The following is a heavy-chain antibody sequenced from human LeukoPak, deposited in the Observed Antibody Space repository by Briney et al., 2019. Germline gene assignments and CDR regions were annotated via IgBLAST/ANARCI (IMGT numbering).Heavy chain of an antibody. CDR3: AREFYFDY. J-gene: IGHJ4*02. Sequence: PGGSLRLSCAASGFTFSSYSMNWVRRAPGKGLEWVSSISSSSVYKYYADSVKGRFTISRDNAKNSLYLQMNSLRAEDTAVYYCAREFYFDYWGQGTLVTVSS. CDR1: GFTFSSYS. CDR2: ISSSSVYK. V-gene: IGHV3-21*01.